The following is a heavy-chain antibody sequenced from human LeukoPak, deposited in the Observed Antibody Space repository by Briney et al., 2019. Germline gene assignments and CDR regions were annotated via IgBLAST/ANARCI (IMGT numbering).Heavy chain of an antibody. J-gene: IGHJ6*04. CDR3: AKAGSAAAALKMDV. CDR1: GFTFSSYA. Sequence: GGSLRLSCAASGFTFSSYAMSWVRQAPGKGLEWVSTISGSGGSTYYADSVKGRFTISRDNSKSTLYLQMNSLRAEDTAVYYCAKAGSAAAALKMDVWGKGTTVTVSS. D-gene: IGHD6-13*01. V-gene: IGHV3-23*01. CDR2: ISGSGGST.